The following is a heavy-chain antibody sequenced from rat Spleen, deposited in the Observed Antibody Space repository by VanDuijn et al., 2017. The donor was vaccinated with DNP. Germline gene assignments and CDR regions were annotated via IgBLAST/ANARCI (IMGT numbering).Heavy chain of an antibody. V-gene: IGHV5-7*01. CDR2: ISNSGGKT. D-gene: IGHD1-12*03. CDR3: ASVYDVYPPYAMDV. J-gene: IGHJ4*01. CDR1: GFTFSDYY. Sequence: EVQLVESGGGLVQPGRSLKLSCVASGFTFSDYYMAWVRQTPKKGLEWVTTISNSGGKTFYPDSVKGRFTISRDNAKSSLYLQMNSLTSEDTATYYCASVYDVYPPYAMDVWGPGTSVTVSS.